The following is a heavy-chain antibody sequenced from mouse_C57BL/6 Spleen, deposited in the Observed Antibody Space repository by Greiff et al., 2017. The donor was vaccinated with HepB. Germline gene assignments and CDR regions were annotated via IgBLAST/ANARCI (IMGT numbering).Heavy chain of an antibody. Sequence: EVKLQESGAELVRPGASVKLSCTASGFNIKDDYMHWVKQRPEQGLEWIGWIDPENGDTEYASKFQGKATITADTSSNTAYLQLSSLPSEDTAVYYCTPYDGYSFAYWGQGTLVTVAA. CDR3: TPYDGYSFAY. CDR2: IDPENGDT. D-gene: IGHD2-3*01. CDR1: GFNIKDDY. J-gene: IGHJ3*01. V-gene: IGHV14-4*01.